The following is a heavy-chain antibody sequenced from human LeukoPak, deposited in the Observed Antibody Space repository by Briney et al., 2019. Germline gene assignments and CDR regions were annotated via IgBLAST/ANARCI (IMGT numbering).Heavy chain of an antibody. Sequence: GGSLRLSCAASGFSFSSNGMTWVRQAPGKGLEWVSTISGRGDDTYYADSVKGRFTISRDNSKNTLYLQMDSLRAEDTAVYYCAKDGQLSDAFDIWGQGTMVTVSS. CDR2: ISGRGDDT. V-gene: IGHV3-23*01. CDR3: AKDGQLSDAFDI. D-gene: IGHD6-13*01. J-gene: IGHJ3*02. CDR1: GFSFSSNG.